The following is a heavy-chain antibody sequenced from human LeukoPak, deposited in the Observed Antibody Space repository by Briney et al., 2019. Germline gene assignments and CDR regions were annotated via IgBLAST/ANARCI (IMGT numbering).Heavy chain of an antibody. D-gene: IGHD3-22*01. CDR2: ISAYNGNT. J-gene: IGHJ4*02. CDR3: ARDLYYYNSSGYYYEF. CDR1: GYTFTSYG. V-gene: IGHV1-18*01. Sequence: ASVKVSCKASGYTFTSYGISWVRQAPGQGLEWMGWISAYNGNTNYAQKLQGRVTMTTDTSTSTAYMELRSLRSDDTAVYYCARDLYYYNSSGYYYEFWGQGTLVTVSS.